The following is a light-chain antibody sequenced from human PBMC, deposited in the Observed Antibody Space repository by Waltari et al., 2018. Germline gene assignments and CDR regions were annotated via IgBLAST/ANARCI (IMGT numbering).Light chain of an antibody. CDR1: KVGNKY. V-gene: IGLV3-1*01. J-gene: IGLJ2*01. Sequence: YELTQPPSVSASPGQTAIIPCPGDKVGNKYTFWYQQRPGQSPVLLIYQDNRRPSGIPERFSGSNSGNTATLTITETQAVDEADYFCQTWDTTIDVAFGGGTRLTVL. CDR3: QTWDTTIDVA. CDR2: QDN.